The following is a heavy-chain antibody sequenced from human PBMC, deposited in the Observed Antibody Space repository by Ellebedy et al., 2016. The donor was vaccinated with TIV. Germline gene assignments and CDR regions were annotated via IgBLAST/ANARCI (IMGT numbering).Heavy chain of an antibody. Sequence: MPSETLSLTCTVSGDSISSRNHYWGWIRQAQGKGLQWIGSIYSRWNTYYNPSLESQVTMSIDTSKNQFSLKITSVTAADTAVYYWAADRSISWYFYWGQGTLVTVSS. CDR3: AADRSISWYFY. J-gene: IGHJ4*02. V-gene: IGHV4-39*07. CDR1: GDSISSRNHY. CDR2: IYSRWNT. D-gene: IGHD2-2*01.